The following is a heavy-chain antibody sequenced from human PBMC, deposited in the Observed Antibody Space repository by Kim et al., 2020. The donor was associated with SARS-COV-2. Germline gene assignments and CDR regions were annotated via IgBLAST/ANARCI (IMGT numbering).Heavy chain of an antibody. CDR3: AREYCSSTSCYEYYYYGMDV. D-gene: IGHD2-2*01. V-gene: IGHV3-23*01. CDR2: ISGSGGST. J-gene: IGHJ6*02. Sequence: GGSLRLSCAASGFTFSSYAMSWVRQAPGKGLEWVSAISGSGGSTYYADSVKGRFTISRDNSKNTLYLQMNSLRAEDTAVYYCAREYCSSTSCYEYYYYGMDVWGQGTTVTVSS. CDR1: GFTFSSYA.